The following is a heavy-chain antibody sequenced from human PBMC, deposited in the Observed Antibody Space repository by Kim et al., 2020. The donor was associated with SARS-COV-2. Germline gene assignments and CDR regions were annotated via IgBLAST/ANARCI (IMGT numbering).Heavy chain of an antibody. D-gene: IGHD6-13*01. Sequence: SETLSLTCTVSGGSISSYYWSWIRQPPGKGLEWIGYIYYSGSTNYNPSLKSRVTISVDTSKNQFSLKLSSVTAADTAVYYCARDRVLGYGLSRGQLVQYYYYGMDVWGQGTTVTVSS. V-gene: IGHV4-59*01. CDR3: ARDRVLGYGLSRGQLVQYYYYGMDV. CDR2: IYYSGST. J-gene: IGHJ6*02. CDR1: GGSISSYY.